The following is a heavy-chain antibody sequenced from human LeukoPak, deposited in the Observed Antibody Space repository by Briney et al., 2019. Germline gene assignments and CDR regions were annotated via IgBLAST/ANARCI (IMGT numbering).Heavy chain of an antibody. D-gene: IGHD6-13*01. CDR1: GYTFSSYG. J-gene: IGHJ6*03. CDR2: ISAYNGNT. Sequence: GASVKVSCKASGYTFSSYGISWVRQAPGQGLEWMGWISAYNGNTNYAQKLQGRVAMTTDTSTSTAYMELRSLRSDDTAVYYCARVKGSSWETYMDVWGKGTTVTVSS. CDR3: ARVKGSSWETYMDV. V-gene: IGHV1-18*01.